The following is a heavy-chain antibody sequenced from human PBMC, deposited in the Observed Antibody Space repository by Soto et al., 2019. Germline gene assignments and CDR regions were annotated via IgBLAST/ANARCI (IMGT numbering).Heavy chain of an antibody. Sequence: ASVKVSFKVSGYTLTELSMHWVRQAPGKGLEWMGGFDPEDGETIYAQKFQGRVTMTEDTSTDTAYMELSSLRSEDTAVYYCATGLTPGIAVAGDAFDIWGQGTMVTVSS. J-gene: IGHJ3*02. D-gene: IGHD6-19*01. CDR2: FDPEDGET. CDR3: ATGLTPGIAVAGDAFDI. V-gene: IGHV1-24*01. CDR1: GYTLTELS.